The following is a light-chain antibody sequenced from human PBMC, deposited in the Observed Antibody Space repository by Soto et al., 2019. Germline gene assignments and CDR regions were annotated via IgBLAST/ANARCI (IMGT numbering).Light chain of an antibody. CDR3: QQYYYYST. CDR2: DVS. J-gene: IGKJ1*01. CDR1: HSLNGR. V-gene: IGKV1-5*01. Sequence: DIQMTQSPSTLSSSIGDRVTITCRASHSLNGRLAWYRQRPGHAPDLLIYDVSTLETGVPSRFSGTESETVQTLTISGLPPDDFSTHYWQQYYYYSTFGPGTTLEMK.